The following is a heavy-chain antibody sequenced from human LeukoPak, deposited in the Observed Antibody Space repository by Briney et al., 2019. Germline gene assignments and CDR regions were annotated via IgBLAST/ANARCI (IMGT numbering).Heavy chain of an antibody. CDR3: ARGEWDLLFDY. J-gene: IGHJ4*02. D-gene: IGHD1-26*01. CDR1: GGSISGYY. Sequence: SETLSLTCTVSGGSISGYYWSWIRQPPGKRLEWIGYIFYSGSTNYNPSLKSRVTISVDTSKNQFSLKLSSVTAADTAVYYCARGEWDLLFDYWGQGTLVTVSS. V-gene: IGHV4-59*01. CDR2: IFYSGST.